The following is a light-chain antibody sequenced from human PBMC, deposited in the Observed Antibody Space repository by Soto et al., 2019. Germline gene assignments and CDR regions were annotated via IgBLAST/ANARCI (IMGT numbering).Light chain of an antibody. CDR1: XSDVGGYNY. CDR2: DVS. V-gene: IGLV2-11*01. Sequence: SVLTQPGSVSGSPGQSVTIPCTGTXSDVGGYNYVSWYQQHPGKAPKLMIYDVSKRPSGVPDRFSGSKSGSTASLTISGLQAEDEADYFCCSYAGSYTYVFGTGTKVTVL. J-gene: IGLJ1*01. CDR3: CSYAGSYTYV.